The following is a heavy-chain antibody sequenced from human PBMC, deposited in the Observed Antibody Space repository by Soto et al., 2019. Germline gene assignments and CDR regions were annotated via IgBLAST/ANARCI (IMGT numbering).Heavy chain of an antibody. J-gene: IGHJ4*02. D-gene: IGHD6-19*01. Sequence: GGSLRLSCAASGFTFSDYAMHWVRQAPGKGLEWVAVVSHDGRNTHYADSVKGRFTISRDSSKNMVSLEMTSLRAEDTAVYYCAKGGRQWLVTSDFNYWGQGALVTVSS. V-gene: IGHV3-30*18. CDR2: VSHDGRNT. CDR3: AKGGRQWLVTSDFNY. CDR1: GFTFSDYA.